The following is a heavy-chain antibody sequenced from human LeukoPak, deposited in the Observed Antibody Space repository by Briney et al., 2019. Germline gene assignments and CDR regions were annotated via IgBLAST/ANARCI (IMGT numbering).Heavy chain of an antibody. V-gene: IGHV1-24*01. CDR2: FYPEDGET. CDR3: ATDRGPYYYDSSDPTAY. CDR1: GYTLTEQS. D-gene: IGHD3-22*01. Sequence: ASVKVSCKVSGYTLTEQSMHLLRQDPGKGLECIGGFYPEDGETIYAQKFQGRVTMTEDTSTDTAYMEMSSLRSEDTAVYYCATDRGPYYYDSSDPTAYWGQGTLVTVSS. J-gene: IGHJ4*02.